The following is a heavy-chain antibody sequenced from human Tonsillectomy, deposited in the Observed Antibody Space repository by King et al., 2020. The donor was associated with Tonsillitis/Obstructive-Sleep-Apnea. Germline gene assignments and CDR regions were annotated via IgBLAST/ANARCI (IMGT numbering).Heavy chain of an antibody. CDR2: INHSGST. Sequence: HVQLQQWGAGLLKPSETLSLTCAVYGGSFSGYYWSWLRQPPGKGLEWIGEINHSGSTNYNPSLKSRVTISVDTSKNQFSLKLSSVTAADTAVYYCARGRGDNWNRYYYYYYMDVWGKGTTVTVSS. CDR1: GGSFSGYY. CDR3: ARGRGDNWNRYYYYYYMDV. D-gene: IGHD1-20*01. V-gene: IGHV4-34*01. J-gene: IGHJ6*03.